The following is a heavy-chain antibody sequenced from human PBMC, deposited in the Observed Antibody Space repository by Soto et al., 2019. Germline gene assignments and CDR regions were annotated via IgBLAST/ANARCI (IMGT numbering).Heavy chain of an antibody. V-gene: IGHV4-30-2*01. CDR3: ARDQLEGNWFDP. CDR2: IYHSGST. J-gene: IGHJ5*02. CDR1: GGSISSGGYS. D-gene: IGHD1-1*01. Sequence: QLQLQESGSGLVRPSQTLSLTCAVSGGSISSGGYSWNWIRQPPGKGLDWIGYIYHSGSTLYDPSIKSRVTISVDNPKNQVSLKLSSVTAADTAVYYCARDQLEGNWFDPWGQGTLVTVSS.